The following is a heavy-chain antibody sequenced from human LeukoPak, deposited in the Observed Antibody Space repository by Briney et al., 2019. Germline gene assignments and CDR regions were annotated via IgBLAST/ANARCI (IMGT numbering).Heavy chain of an antibody. CDR1: GVSFSGYY. J-gene: IGHJ4*02. CDR2: INHSGST. Sequence: SETLSLTCVVYGVSFSGYYWSWIRQPPGKGLEWIGEINHSGSTNYNPSLKSRVTISVDTSKNQFSLKLSSVTAADTAVYYCARQGKTELLDYWGQGTLVTVSS. CDR3: ARQGKTELLDY. V-gene: IGHV4-34*01. D-gene: IGHD1-26*01.